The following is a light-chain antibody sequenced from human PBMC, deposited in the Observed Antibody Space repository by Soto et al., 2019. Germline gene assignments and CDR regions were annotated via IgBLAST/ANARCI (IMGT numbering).Light chain of an antibody. CDR3: QQYGRSTGLFT. V-gene: IGKV3-20*01. CDR2: DAS. Sequence: EIVLTQSPGTLSLSPGERPTLSCRASQSVSNTYLAWYQQKPGQAPRLLIYDASSRATGIPDRFSGSGSGTDFALTISRLEPEDFAVYFCQQYGRSTGLFTFGPGTKVDIK. J-gene: IGKJ3*01. CDR1: QSVSNTY.